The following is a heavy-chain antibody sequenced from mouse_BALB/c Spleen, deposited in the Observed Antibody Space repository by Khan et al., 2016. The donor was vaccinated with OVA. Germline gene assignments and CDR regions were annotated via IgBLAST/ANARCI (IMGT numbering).Heavy chain of an antibody. CDR3: ARETYYVRSCYAMDY. CDR2: IGPGSSNT. V-gene: IGHV1S41*01. CDR1: GYTFTSYW. Sequence: DLVKPGTSVKLYCKASGYTFTSYWINWIKQRPGQGLEWIGRIGPGSSNTYYNEMFKGKAALTVDTSSSTAYIQLSSLSSEDSAVYFCARETYYVRSCYAMDYWGQATSVTVSS. J-gene: IGHJ4*01. D-gene: IGHD1-1*01.